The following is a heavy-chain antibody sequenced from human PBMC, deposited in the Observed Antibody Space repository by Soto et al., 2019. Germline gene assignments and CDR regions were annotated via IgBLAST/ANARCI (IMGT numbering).Heavy chain of an antibody. D-gene: IGHD1-1*01. Sequence: QVQLVQSGAEVKKPGASVKVSCKAPRYIFTAYFMHWVRQAPGQGLEWMGWINPNNGATHYGLSFQGRVTMTRHTSISTAYMELSSLRSDYTAVYYCASHDPGARLDPWGQGTLVIVSS. J-gene: IGHJ5*02. CDR2: INPNNGAT. CDR3: ASHDPGARLDP. CDR1: RYIFTAYF. V-gene: IGHV1-2*02.